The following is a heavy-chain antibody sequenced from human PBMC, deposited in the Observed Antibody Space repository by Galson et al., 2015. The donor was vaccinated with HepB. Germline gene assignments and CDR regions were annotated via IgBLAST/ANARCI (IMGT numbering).Heavy chain of an antibody. CDR3: ARDRSSIAAAGPDDY. Sequence: SLRLSCAASGFTFSSYAMHWVRQAPGKGLEWVAVISYDGSNKYYADSVKSRFTISRDNSKNTLYLQMNSLRAEDTAVYYCARDRSSIAAAGPDDYWGQGTLVTVSS. V-gene: IGHV3-30-3*01. J-gene: IGHJ4*02. CDR2: ISYDGSNK. D-gene: IGHD6-13*01. CDR1: GFTFSSYA.